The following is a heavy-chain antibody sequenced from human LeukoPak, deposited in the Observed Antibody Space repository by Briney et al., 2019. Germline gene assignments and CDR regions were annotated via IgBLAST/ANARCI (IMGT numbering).Heavy chain of an antibody. V-gene: IGHV3-23*01. D-gene: IGHD3-22*01. CDR2: ISGSGGST. CDR3: AKDQRMAYDSSGYYDYFDY. J-gene: IGHJ4*02. Sequence: GGSLRLSCAASGFTFSSYAMSWVRQAPGKGLEWVSAISGSGGSTYYADSVKGRFTISRDNPKNTLYLQMNSLRAEDTAVYYCAKDQRMAYDSSGYYDYFDYWGQGTLVTVSS. CDR1: GFTFSSYA.